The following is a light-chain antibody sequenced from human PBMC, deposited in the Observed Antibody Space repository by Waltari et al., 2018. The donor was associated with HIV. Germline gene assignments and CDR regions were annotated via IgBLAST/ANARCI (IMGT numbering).Light chain of an antibody. CDR3: VSWDDTFNGPV. Sequence: QSVLTQSPSASATPGQTVTISCAGSNSNIGTNSVNWYQQLPGTAPKTLLYTPNQPAAGVHDRFSGSASGTSASLTIIGLQSADAAYYYCVSWDDTFNGPVFGGGTKLTVL. V-gene: IGLV1-44*01. J-gene: IGLJ3*02. CDR2: TPN. CDR1: NSNIGTNS.